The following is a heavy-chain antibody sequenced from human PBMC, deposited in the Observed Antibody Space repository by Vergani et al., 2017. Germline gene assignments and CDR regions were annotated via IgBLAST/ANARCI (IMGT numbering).Heavy chain of an antibody. CDR1: GFTFGYYA. V-gene: IGHV3-23*04. CDR2: VSGSSATP. J-gene: IGHJ3*01. Sequence: EVQLVESGGDLVQPGRSLRLSCTASGFTFGYYAMDWFRQAPGQGLEWVSSVSGSSATPYYADSVKGRFIISRDNAKNSLYLDMSSLRAEDTAVYYCVRDVRVSRTWGQGTLVAVSS. CDR3: VRDVRVSRT.